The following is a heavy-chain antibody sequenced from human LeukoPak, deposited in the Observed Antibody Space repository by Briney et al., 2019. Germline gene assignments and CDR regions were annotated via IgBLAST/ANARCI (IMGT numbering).Heavy chain of an antibody. V-gene: IGHV1-2*02. J-gene: IGHJ3*02. CDR1: GYTFTAYY. D-gene: IGHD1-26*01. Sequence: ASVKVSCKASGYTFTAYYMYWVRQAPGQGLEWMGWINPSSGGTNYAQKFQGRVTMTGDTPINTVYMELSRLTSDDAAVYYCARDRGSYFHDAFDIWGQGTMVTVSS. CDR2: INPSSGGT. CDR3: ARDRGSYFHDAFDI.